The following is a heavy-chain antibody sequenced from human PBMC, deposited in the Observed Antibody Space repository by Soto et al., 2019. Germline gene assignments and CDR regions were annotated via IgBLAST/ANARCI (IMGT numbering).Heavy chain of an antibody. CDR1: GGSISSGGYY. V-gene: IGHV4-31*03. Sequence: SETLSLTCTVSGGSISSGGYYWSWIRQHPGKGLEWIGYIYYSGSTYYNPSLKSRVTISVDTSKNQFSLKMSSVTDADTAVYYCARGEFGYSSSSTIYTWFDPWGQGTLVTVSS. CDR3: ARGEFGYSSSSTIYTWFDP. CDR2: IYYSGST. D-gene: IGHD6-6*01. J-gene: IGHJ5*02.